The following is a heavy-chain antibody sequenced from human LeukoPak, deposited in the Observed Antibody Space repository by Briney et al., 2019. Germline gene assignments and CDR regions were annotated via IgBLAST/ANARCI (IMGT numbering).Heavy chain of an antibody. Sequence: GASVKVSCKASGYTFTGYYMHWVRPAPGQGGAGMGWIDPNSGGTNYAQKFQGRVTMTRQTSISTAYMELSRLRSDDTAVYYCARGTHDSDYWGQGTLVTVSS. CDR2: IDPNSGGT. V-gene: IGHV1-2*02. D-gene: IGHD1/OR15-1a*01. CDR1: GYTFTGYY. CDR3: ARGTHDSDY. J-gene: IGHJ4*02.